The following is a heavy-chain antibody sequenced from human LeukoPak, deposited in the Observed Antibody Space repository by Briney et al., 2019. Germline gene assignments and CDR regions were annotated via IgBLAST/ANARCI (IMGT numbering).Heavy chain of an antibody. V-gene: IGHV4-39*01. Sequence: SETLSLTCAVSGGSISSSSYYWGWIRQPPGKGLEWIGSIYYSGSTYYNPSLKSRVTISVDTSKNQFSLKLSSVTAADTAVYYCARHHYTVVVTFDYWGQGTLVTVSS. CDR1: GGSISSSSYY. CDR2: IYYSGST. D-gene: IGHD2-21*02. J-gene: IGHJ4*02. CDR3: ARHHYTVVVTFDY.